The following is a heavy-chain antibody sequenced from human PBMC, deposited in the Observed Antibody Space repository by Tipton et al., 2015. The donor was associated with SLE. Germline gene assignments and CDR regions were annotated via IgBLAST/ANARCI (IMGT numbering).Heavy chain of an antibody. V-gene: IGHV4-59*07. CDR3: ARSNGNVGRFDY. J-gene: IGHJ4*02. CDR2: IYYSGYT. Sequence: GLVKPSDTLSLTCTVSGGSITSHYWSWIRQPPGKGLEWIGYIYYSGYTNYNPSLKSRVTMSLDTSKSQFSLRLSSVTAADTAMYYCARSNGNVGRFDYWGQGTLVTVSS. CDR1: GGSITSHY. D-gene: IGHD4-23*01.